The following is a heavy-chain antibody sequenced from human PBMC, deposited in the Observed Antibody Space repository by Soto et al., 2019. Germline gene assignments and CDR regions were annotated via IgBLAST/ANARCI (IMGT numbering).Heavy chain of an antibody. CDR3: ARCIQQDYYYGMDV. Sequence: QAQLVQSGAEVKKPGASVKVSCKASGYTFYSHSISWVRQAPGQGLEWMGRISADNGNTKYAQKFRGRVTMTTDTSTSTVYMALRKLRSDDTAVYYCARCIQQDYYYGMDVWGQGTTVTVSS. J-gene: IGHJ6*02. D-gene: IGHD5-18*01. CDR2: ISADNGNT. CDR1: GYTFYSHS. V-gene: IGHV1-18*01.